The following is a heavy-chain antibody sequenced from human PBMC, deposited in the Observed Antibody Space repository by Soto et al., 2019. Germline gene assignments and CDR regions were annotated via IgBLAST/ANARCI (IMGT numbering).Heavy chain of an antibody. CDR3: ARHVDYDFWSGPSSYYYYYMDV. CDR2: IYYSGST. D-gene: IGHD3-3*01. CDR1: GGSISSSSYY. J-gene: IGHJ6*03. V-gene: IGHV4-39*01. Sequence: SETLSLTCTVSGGSISSSSYYWGWIRQPPGKGLEWIGSIYYSGSTYYNPSLKSRVTISVDTSKNQFSLKLSSVTAADTAVYYCARHVDYDFWSGPSSYYYYYMDVWGKGTTVTVSS.